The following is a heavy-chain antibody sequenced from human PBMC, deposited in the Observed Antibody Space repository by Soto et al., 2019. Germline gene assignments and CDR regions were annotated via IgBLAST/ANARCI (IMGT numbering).Heavy chain of an antibody. V-gene: IGHV4-30-4*01. Sequence: SETLSLTCTVSDGSISSVDYYWSWIRQPPGEGLEWIGHIYYSGSTHYNPSLKSRVTISVDTSETHFSLRLTSVTATDTAVYYCALRFHQPGIDAFDIWGQGTMVTVSS. D-gene: IGHD3-16*01. CDR2: IYYSGST. CDR3: ALRFHQPGIDAFDI. CDR1: DGSISSVDYY. J-gene: IGHJ3*02.